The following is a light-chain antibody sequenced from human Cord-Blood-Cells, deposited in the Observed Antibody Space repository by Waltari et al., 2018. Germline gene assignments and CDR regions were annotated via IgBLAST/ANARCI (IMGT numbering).Light chain of an antibody. V-gene: IGLV5-45*02. CDR3: MIWLIIASMV. CDR1: SSNNVGTYR. Sequence: QAVLTQPSWLSASPGEYATLACPLCSSNNVGTYRIYWSRKKTGSPPQYLLRYKSDSDKQQGSGVPSRFSGSKDASVNAGILLSSGLQSEDEADYYCMIWLIIASMVFGGGTKLTVL. J-gene: IGLJ2*01. CDR2: YKSDSDK.